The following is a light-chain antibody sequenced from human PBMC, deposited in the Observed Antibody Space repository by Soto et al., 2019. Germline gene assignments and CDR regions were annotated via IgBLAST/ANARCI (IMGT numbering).Light chain of an antibody. V-gene: IGLV8-61*01. Sequence: QAVVTQEPSLSVSPGGTVTFTCALSPGSVSPSHYPTWYQQTPGQAPRRLIYTTTTRSSGVPGRFSGSILGDRAALTITGAQADDESDYYCGLYMGRGIYWVFGGGTKVTVL. CDR1: PGSVSPSHY. J-gene: IGLJ3*02. CDR2: TTT. CDR3: GLYMGRGIYWV.